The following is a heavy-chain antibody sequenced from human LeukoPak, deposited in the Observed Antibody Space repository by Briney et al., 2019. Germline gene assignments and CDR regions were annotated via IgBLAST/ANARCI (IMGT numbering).Heavy chain of an antibody. V-gene: IGHV1-18*01. CDR2: LNAYSGNT. D-gene: IGHD6-13*01. CDR1: GYTFTSYG. Sequence: ASVKVSCKASGYTFTSYGIRWVRQAPGQGLEWMGWLNAYSGNTNYAQKLHGRVTMTKDTSTSTAYMELRSLRSDDTAVYYCARLVYIASASNWFDPWGQGTLVTVSS. CDR3: ARLVYIASASNWFDP. J-gene: IGHJ5*02.